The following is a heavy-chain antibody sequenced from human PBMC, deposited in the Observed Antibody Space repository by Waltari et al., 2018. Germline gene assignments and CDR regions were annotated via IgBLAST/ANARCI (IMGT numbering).Heavy chain of an antibody. CDR2: ISGGDGST. CDR3: PQDSSGPSPGRLFDY. V-gene: IGHV3-23*01. CDR1: GFTFSSYA. J-gene: IGHJ4*02. D-gene: IGHD3-22*01. Sequence: EVQLLESGGGLVQPGGSLRLSCAASGFTFSSYAMSWVRQAPGKGLEWVSGISGGDGSTHYADSVNRQLHISRHTSTTHMYLQVRRTTDNDTTTPYPPQDSSGPSPGRLFDYWGQGTLVTVSS.